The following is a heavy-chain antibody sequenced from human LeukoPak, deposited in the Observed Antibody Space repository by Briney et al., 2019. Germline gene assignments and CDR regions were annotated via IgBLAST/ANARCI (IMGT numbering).Heavy chain of an antibody. CDR2: ISAYNGNT. CDR3: ARLTYYDFWSGYNYAFDI. Sequence: GASVKVSCKASGYTFTSYGISWVRQAPGQGLEWMGWISAYNGNTDYAQKLQGRVTMTTDTSISTAYMELSRLRSDDTAVYYCARLTYYDFWSGYNYAFDIWGQGTMVTVSS. J-gene: IGHJ3*02. V-gene: IGHV1-18*01. CDR1: GYTFTSYG. D-gene: IGHD3-3*01.